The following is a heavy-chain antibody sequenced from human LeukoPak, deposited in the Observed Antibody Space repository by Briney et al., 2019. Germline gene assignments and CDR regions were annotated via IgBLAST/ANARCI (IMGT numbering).Heavy chain of an antibody. CDR3: ARISYDSSGYYDY. V-gene: IGHV3-74*01. CDR2: INSDGSST. J-gene: IGHJ4*02. Sequence: GGSLRLSCAASGFTFSRYWMHWVRQAPGKGLVWVSRINSDGSSTSHADSVKGRFTISRDNAKNTLYLQMNSLRDEDTAVYYCARISYDSSGYYDYWGQGSLVTVSS. CDR1: GFTFSRYW. D-gene: IGHD3-22*01.